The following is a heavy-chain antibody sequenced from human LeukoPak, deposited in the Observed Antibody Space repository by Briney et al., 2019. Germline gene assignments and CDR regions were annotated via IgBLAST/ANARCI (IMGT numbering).Heavy chain of an antibody. V-gene: IGHV4-30-4*01. D-gene: IGHD3-22*01. CDR2: INYRGST. CDR1: GGSINSGDFH. Sequence: SETLSLTCSVSGGSINSGDFHWSWVRQSPGKGLEWFGYINYRGSTDYNSSLKSRLIISVDTSKNHFSLKLNSVTAADTAVYYCASLGGYYNYWGQGRLVIVSS. CDR3: ASLGGYYNY. J-gene: IGHJ4*02.